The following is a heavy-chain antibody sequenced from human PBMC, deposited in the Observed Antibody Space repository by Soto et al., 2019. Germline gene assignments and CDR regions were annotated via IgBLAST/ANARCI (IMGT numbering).Heavy chain of an antibody. CDR2: ISYDGSNK. J-gene: IGHJ2*01. V-gene: IGHV3-30*18. Sequence: QVQLVESGGGVVQPGRSLRLSCAASGFTFSSYGMHWVRQAPGKGLEWVAVISYDGSNKYYADSVKGRFTISRDNSKNTLYLQMNSLRAEDTAVYYCAKDPGDSSGYEARTWYFDLWGRGTLVTVSS. CDR1: GFTFSSYG. CDR3: AKDPGDSSGYEARTWYFDL. D-gene: IGHD3-22*01.